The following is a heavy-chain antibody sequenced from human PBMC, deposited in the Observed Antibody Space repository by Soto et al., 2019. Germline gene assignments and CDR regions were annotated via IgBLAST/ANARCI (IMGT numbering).Heavy chain of an antibody. CDR1: GGSISSSSYY. J-gene: IGHJ3*02. CDR3: ATYRKFFQI. V-gene: IGHV4-39*01. Sequence: SETLSLTCTVSGGSISSSSYYWGWIRQPPGKGLEWIGSIYYSGSTYYNPSLKSRVTISVDTSKNQFSLKLSSVTAADTAVYYCATYRKFFQIWGQGTKVTVSS. CDR2: IYYSGST.